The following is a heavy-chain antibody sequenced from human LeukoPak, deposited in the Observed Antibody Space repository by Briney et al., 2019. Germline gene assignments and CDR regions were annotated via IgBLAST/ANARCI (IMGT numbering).Heavy chain of an antibody. V-gene: IGHV4-34*01. CDR3: ARAVPPNLEWFYY. D-gene: IGHD3-3*01. J-gene: IGHJ4*02. CDR2: INHSGST. CDR1: GGSFSGYY. Sequence: SETLSLTCAVYGGSFSGYYWSWIRQPPGKGLEWIGEINHSGSTNYNPSLKSRVTISVDTSKNQFSLKLSSVTAADTAVYYCARAVPPNLEWFYYWGQGTLVTVSS.